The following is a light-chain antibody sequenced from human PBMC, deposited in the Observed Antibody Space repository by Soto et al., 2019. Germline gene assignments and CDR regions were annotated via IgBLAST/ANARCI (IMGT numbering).Light chain of an antibody. CDR2: WAS. CDR1: QSVLYSSNNKNY. Sequence: DIVMTQSPDSLAVSLGERATINCKSSQSVLYSSNNKNYLAWYQQKPGQPPKLLIYWASTRESGVPDRFSGSGSGTDFTLTISSLQAEDVAVYYCQQYYSSLYTFGQGTKRESK. J-gene: IGKJ2*01. CDR3: QQYYSSLYT. V-gene: IGKV4-1*01.